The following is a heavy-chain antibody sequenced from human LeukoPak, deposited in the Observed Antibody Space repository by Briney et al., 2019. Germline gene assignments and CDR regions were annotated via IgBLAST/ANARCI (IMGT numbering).Heavy chain of an antibody. J-gene: IGHJ5*02. CDR3: ARDRVVVPAAVANNWFDP. CDR1: GGSISSYY. V-gene: IGHV4-4*07. D-gene: IGHD2-2*01. Sequence: SETLSLTCTVSGGSISSYYGSWIRRPAGKGLEWIGRIYTSGSTNYNPSLKSRVTMSVDTSKNQLSLKLSSVPAADPAVYYCARDRVVVPAAVANNWFDPWGQGTLVTVSS. CDR2: IYTSGST.